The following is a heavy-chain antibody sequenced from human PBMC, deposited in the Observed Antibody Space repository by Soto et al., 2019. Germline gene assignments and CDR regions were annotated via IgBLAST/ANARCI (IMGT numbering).Heavy chain of an antibody. J-gene: IGHJ6*02. CDR2: IYWDDDK. CDR3: AHSRCGGECLQSYSSHYYYGMDV. V-gene: IGHV2-5*02. CDR1: GFTLSTSGVG. D-gene: IGHD2-21*01. Sequence: QITLKASGPTLVTPTQTLTLTCTFSGFTLSTSGVGVGWIRQPPGKALEWLALIYWDDDKRSSPSLNSRLTITKDPSKKQVVITMTNIDPVDTATYSCAHSRCGGECLQSYSSHYYYGMDVWGQGSTVTVSS.